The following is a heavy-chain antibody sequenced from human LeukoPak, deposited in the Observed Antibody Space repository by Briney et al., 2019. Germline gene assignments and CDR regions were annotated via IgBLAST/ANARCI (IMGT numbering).Heavy chain of an antibody. CDR3: ARVGEVGATLSYFDY. J-gene: IGHJ4*02. CDR2: INPNSGGT. V-gene: IGHV1-2*02. D-gene: IGHD1-26*01. Sequence: ASVKVSCKASGYTFNAHYIHWVRQAPGQGLEWMGWINPNSGGTNYAQKFQGRVTMTRDTSITTAYMELNSLRSDDAAVYYCARVGEVGATLSYFDYWGQGTLVTVSS. CDR1: GYTFNAHY.